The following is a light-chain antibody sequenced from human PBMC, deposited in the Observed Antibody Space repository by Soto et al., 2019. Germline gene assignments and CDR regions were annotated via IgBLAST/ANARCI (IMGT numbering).Light chain of an antibody. Sequence: QSALTQPASVSGSPGQSIALSCTGTSSVVGTYNLVSWYQQHPGKAPKLLIYEGGKRPSGVSDRFSGSKSGNTASLTISGLQAEDEADYYCCSFAAGNTYVFGTGTKVIVL. CDR1: SSVVGTYNL. V-gene: IGLV2-23*01. CDR3: CSFAAGNTYV. CDR2: EGG. J-gene: IGLJ1*01.